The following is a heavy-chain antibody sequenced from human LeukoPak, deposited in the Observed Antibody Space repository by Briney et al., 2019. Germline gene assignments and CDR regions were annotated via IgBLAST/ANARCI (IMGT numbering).Heavy chain of an antibody. J-gene: IGHJ5*02. V-gene: IGHV1-69*13. Sequence: SVKISCKASGGTFSSYAISRVRQAPGQGLEWMGGIIPIFGTANYAQKFQGRVTITADESTSTAYMELSSQRSEDTAVYYCARESNYYDSSGPEYWFDPWGQGTLVTVSS. CDR1: GGTFSSYA. D-gene: IGHD3-22*01. CDR3: ARESNYYDSSGPEYWFDP. CDR2: IIPIFGTA.